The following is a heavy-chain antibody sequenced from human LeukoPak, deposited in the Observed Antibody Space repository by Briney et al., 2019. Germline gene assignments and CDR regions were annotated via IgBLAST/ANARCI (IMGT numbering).Heavy chain of an antibody. V-gene: IGHV4-4*02. D-gene: IGHD1-26*01. CDR1: GGSISSSNW. CDR3: SRESGPFCPFGH. CDR2: ISLAGRT. Sequence: SGTLSLTCAVSGGSISSSNWWSWVRQTPGGGLEWIGEISLAGRTRYNPSLKSRVNISIDESKNHLYLNLASVTAADTAVYYCSRESGPFCPFGHWGQGTLVAVTS. J-gene: IGHJ4*02.